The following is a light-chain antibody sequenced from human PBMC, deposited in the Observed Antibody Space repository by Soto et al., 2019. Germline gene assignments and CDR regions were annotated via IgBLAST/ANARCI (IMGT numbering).Light chain of an antibody. CDR2: AAS. Sequence: AIRMTQSPSSFSASTGDRVTITCRASQGISSYLAWYQQKPGKGPKVLIYAASTLQSGVPSRFSGSGSGTDFTLTISCLQSEDFATYYCQQYYSYPLTFGQGTKVEIK. CDR3: QQYYSYPLT. V-gene: IGKV1-8*01. CDR1: QGISSY. J-gene: IGKJ1*01.